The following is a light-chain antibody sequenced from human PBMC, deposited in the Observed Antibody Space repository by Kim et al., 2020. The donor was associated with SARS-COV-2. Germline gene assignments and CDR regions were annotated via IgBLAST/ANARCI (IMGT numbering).Light chain of an antibody. CDR2: KTY. J-gene: IGKJ2*01. CDR3: QQYNNFPYT. Sequence: SASMGDSVPLTYRASRSVGTSLAVYQQHPGKAPKLLIYKTYSLENGVPSMFSGRQSGTEFSLTISSLQPDDVATYYCQQYNNFPYTFGQGTKLEI. V-gene: IGKV1-5*03. CDR1: RSVGTS.